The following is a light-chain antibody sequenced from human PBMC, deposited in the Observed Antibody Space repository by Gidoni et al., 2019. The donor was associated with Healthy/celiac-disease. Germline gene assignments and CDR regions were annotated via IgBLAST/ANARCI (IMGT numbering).Light chain of an antibody. J-gene: IGLJ2*01. Sequence: QSALTQPPSVSGSPGQSVTISCTGTRSDVGSYNRVSWYQQPPGTAPKPMLYEVSNRPSGVPDRFSGSKSGNTASLTISGLQAEDEADYYCSSYTSSSTYVVFGGGTKLTVL. CDR1: RSDVGSYNR. CDR3: SSYTSSSTYVV. V-gene: IGLV2-18*02. CDR2: EVS.